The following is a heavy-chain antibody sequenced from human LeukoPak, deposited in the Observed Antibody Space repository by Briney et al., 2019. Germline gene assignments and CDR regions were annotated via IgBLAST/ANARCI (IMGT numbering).Heavy chain of an antibody. V-gene: IGHV1-18*01. CDR1: NYTFIRYG. CDR2: ISPYNGNT. J-gene: IGHJ4*02. D-gene: IGHD1-26*01. Sequence: ASVKVSCKASNYTFIRYGITWVRQAPGQGLEWLAWISPYNGNTKYAQKFQGRVTMTTDTSTSTAYMELRSLTSDDTAVYYCAREESIGSYQFLHDYWGQGTLVTVSS. CDR3: AREESIGSYQFLHDY.